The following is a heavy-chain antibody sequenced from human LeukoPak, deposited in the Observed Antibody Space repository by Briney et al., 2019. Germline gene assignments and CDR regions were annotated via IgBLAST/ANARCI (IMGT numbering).Heavy chain of an antibody. V-gene: IGHV1-69*06. D-gene: IGHD3-10*01. CDR2: IIPIFGTA. CDR1: GGTFSSYA. J-gene: IGHJ4*02. CDR3: ARRTYYYGSGSPLGY. Sequence: SVKVTCKASGGTFSSYAISWVRQAPGQGLEWMGGIIPIFGTANYAQKFQGRVTITADKSTSTAYMELSSLRSEDTAVYYCARRTYYYGSGSPLGYWGQGTLVTVSS.